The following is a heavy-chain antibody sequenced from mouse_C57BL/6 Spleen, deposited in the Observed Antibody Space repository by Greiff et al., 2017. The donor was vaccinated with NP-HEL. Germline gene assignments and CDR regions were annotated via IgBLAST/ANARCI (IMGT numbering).Heavy chain of an antibody. CDR3: AKTAQATRAMDY. J-gene: IGHJ4*01. V-gene: IGHV5-17*01. CDR2: ISSGSSTI. Sequence: EVKLVESGGGLVKPGGSLKLSCAASGFTFSDYGMHWVRQAPEKGLEWVAYISSGSSTIYYADTVKGRFTISRDNAKNTLFLQMTRLRSEDTAMYYCAKTAQATRAMDYWGQGTSVTVSS. D-gene: IGHD3-2*02. CDR1: GFTFSDYG.